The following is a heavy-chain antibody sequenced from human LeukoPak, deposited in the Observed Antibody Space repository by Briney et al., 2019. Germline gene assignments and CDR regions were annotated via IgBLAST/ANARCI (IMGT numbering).Heavy chain of an antibody. D-gene: IGHD1-14*01. CDR1: GGSISSYY. J-gene: IGHJ5*02. Sequence: KPSETLSLTCTVSGGSISSYYWSWIRQPPGKGLEWIGYTYNNGSTNYNPSLKSRVTISVDTSKNQFSLKLSSVTAADTALYYCARARINWFDPWGQGTLVTVSS. CDR2: TYNNGST. V-gene: IGHV4-59*01. CDR3: ARARINWFDP.